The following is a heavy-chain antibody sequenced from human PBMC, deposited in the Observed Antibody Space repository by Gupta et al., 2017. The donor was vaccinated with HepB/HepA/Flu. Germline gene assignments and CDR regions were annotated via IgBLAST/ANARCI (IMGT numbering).Heavy chain of an antibody. CDR2: TYYRSKWYN. V-gene: IGHV6-1*01. CDR3: ARGGDYDFWSGPPFDY. J-gene: IGHJ4*02. CDR1: GDSVSSNSAA. D-gene: IGHD3-3*01. Sequence: QVQLQQSGPGLVKPSQPLSLTCAISGDSVSSNSAAWNWIRQSPSRGLEWLGRTYYRSKWYNDYAVSVKSRITINPDTSKNQFSLQLNSVTPEDTAVYYCARGGDYDFWSGPPFDYWGQGTLVTVSS.